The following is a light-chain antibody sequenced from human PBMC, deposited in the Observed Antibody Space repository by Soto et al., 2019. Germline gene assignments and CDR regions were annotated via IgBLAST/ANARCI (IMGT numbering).Light chain of an antibody. CDR1: QSVSSN. CDR3: QHYYNWRPR. J-gene: IGKJ1*01. Sequence: ETVMTQSPATLPVSPGERATLSCRASQSVSSNLAWYQQKPGQAPRLLIYGASTRATGIPARFSGSGSGTEFTLTISRLLSEDFAVYYCQHYYNWRPRFGQGTKVDIK. V-gene: IGKV3-15*01. CDR2: GAS.